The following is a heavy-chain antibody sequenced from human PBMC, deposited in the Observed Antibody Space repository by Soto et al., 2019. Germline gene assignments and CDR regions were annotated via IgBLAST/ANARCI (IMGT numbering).Heavy chain of an antibody. CDR3: ARDHYDFWSGYWRYYGMDV. CDR1: GFTFSSYS. J-gene: IGHJ6*02. D-gene: IGHD3-3*01. CDR2: ISSSSSTI. V-gene: IGHV3-48*02. Sequence: LRLSCAASGFTFSSYSMNWVRQAPGKGLEWVSYISSSSSTIYYADSVKGRFTISRDNAKNSLYLQMNSLRDEDTAVYYCARDHYDFWSGYWRYYGMDVWGQGTTVTVSS.